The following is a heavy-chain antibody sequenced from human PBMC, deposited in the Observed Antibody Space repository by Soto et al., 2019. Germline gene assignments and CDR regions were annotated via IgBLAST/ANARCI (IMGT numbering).Heavy chain of an antibody. D-gene: IGHD3-22*01. CDR2: IIPIFGTA. V-gene: IGHV1-69*01. CDR1: GGTFSSYS. CDR3: TSTNYDSGGDFNSFDY. Sequence: GSSVKVPCTASGGTFSSYSLSWVRQSPGCRLERMGGIIPIFGTANYAQKFQGRVTITADASTSTADRELSSLRSEDTAVYYGTSTNYDSGGDFNSFDYWG. J-gene: IGHJ4*01.